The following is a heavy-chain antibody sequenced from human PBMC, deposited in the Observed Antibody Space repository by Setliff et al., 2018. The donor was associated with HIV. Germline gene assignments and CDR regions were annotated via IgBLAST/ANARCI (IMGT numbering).Heavy chain of an antibody. CDR1: GVSVNDSLSF. V-gene: IGHV4-39*02. J-gene: IGHJ5*02. Sequence: KTSETLSLTCSVSGVSVNDSLSFWSWVRQSPGRGLEWIGNMNIGGTAYNNLSLQDRLTISIDTSRSLFSLTLRSVTAADTGVYYCAIGDEYPGVFQSWGQGKVVTVSS. CDR3: AIGDEYPGVFQS. CDR2: MNIGGTA. D-gene: IGHD2-2*01.